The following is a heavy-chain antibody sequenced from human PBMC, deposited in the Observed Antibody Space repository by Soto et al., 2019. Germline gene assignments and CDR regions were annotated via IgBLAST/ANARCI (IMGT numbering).Heavy chain of an antibody. CDR2: IIPILGVV. Sequence: QVELVQSGAEVKKPGSSVKVSCEALGGAFSTFTINWVRQAPGQGVEWMGRIIPILGVVNYAWKFQGRVTITADTATSTCYLEMTSLRFEDTAVYFCSRDTRGNFNNNDSPDYRGQGTLVTVSS. CDR1: GGAFSTFT. J-gene: IGHJ4*02. D-gene: IGHD1-1*01. CDR3: SRDTRGNFNNNDSPDY. V-gene: IGHV1-69*08.